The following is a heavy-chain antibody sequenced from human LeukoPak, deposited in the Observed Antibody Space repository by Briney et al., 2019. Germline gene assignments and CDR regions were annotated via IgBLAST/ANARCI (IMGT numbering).Heavy chain of an antibody. V-gene: IGHV4-38-2*01. CDR2: IYHSGST. CDR3: ARHSAIIPLAAAGPFDY. J-gene: IGHJ4*02. CDR1: GYSISSGYY. D-gene: IGHD6-13*01. Sequence: SETLSLTCAVSGYSISSGYYWGWIRPPPGKGLEWIGIIYHSGSTYYNPSLKSRVTISVDTSKNQFSLKLSSVTAADTAVYYCARHSAIIPLAAAGPFDYWGQGTLVTVSS.